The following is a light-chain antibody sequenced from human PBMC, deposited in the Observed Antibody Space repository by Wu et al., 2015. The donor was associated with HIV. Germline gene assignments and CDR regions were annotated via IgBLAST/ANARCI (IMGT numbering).Light chain of an antibody. CDR1: QSVISSY. CDR3: QHRSDGPLT. Sequence: EIVLTQYPGFMSLAPGDRATLSCRASQSVISSYFAWYQHKPGQPPRLLISAASTRATGVPDRFSGSGSGPDFTLTISRVEPEDFAVYYCQHRSDGPLTFGQGTRLEIK. CDR2: AAS. J-gene: IGKJ5*01. V-gene: IGKV3D-20*02.